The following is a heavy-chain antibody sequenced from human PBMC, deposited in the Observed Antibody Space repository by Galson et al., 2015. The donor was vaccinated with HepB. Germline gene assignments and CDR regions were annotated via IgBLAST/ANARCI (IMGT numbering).Heavy chain of an antibody. V-gene: IGHV3-7*03. CDR2: IKEDGRDK. Sequence: SLRLSCAASGFTLSTYWMSWVRQAPGKGLEWVADIKEDGRDKYYVDSVKGRFTISRDNAKNSLYLQMNSLRADDTAVYYCARDATAYASYFDYWGHGILVTVSS. CDR3: ARDATAYASYFDY. J-gene: IGHJ4*01. CDR1: GFTLSTYW. D-gene: IGHD3-16*01.